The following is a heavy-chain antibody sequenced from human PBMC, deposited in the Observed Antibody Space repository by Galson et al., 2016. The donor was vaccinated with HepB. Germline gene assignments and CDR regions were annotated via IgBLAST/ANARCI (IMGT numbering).Heavy chain of an antibody. CDR1: GDSVSRNTAA. Sequence: CAISGDSVSRNTAAWNWIRQSPSRGLEWLGRTYYRSKWSSDYAVSMKSRITINADTSMNQFSLQLNSVTPEDTAVYYCASGTGAYVQWGQGTRVTVSS. CDR3: ASGTGAYVQ. V-gene: IGHV6-1*01. D-gene: IGHD5-12*01. J-gene: IGHJ4*02. CDR2: TYYRSKWSS.